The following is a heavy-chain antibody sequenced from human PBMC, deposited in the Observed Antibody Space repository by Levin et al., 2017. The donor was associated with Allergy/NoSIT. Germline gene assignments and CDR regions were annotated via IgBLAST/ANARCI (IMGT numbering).Heavy chain of an antibody. CDR3: AKEAFNWNQAFDV. V-gene: IGHV3-23*01. Sequence: QAGGSLRLSCAASGFTFSSYAMSWVRQAPGKGLEWVSAIGGSGDITYYADSVKGRLTISRDTSKNTLYLQMNSLRAEDTSVYYCAKEAFNWNQAFDVWGQGTMVTVSS. CDR1: GFTFSSYA. J-gene: IGHJ3*01. D-gene: IGHD1-20*01. CDR2: IGGSGDIT.